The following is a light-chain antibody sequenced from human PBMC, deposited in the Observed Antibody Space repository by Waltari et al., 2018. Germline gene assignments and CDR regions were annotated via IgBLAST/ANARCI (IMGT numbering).Light chain of an antibody. Sequence: QSDLTQPASLSGSPGQSITISCTGTTRDIGDYNYVSWYQQYPGKAPTLIIFDVNKRSSGVSNRFSGSKSGNTASLTISGLQAEDEADYYCNSYTFSNTWVFGGGTKLTVL. CDR3: NSYTFSNTWV. J-gene: IGLJ3*02. CDR1: TRDIGDYNY. CDR2: DVN. V-gene: IGLV2-14*01.